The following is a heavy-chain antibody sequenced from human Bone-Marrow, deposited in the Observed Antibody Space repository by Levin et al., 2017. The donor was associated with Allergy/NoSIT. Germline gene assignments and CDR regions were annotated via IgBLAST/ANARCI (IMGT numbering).Heavy chain of an antibody. V-gene: IGHV1-18*01. CDR1: GYTFTSYG. J-gene: IGHJ4*02. Sequence: PGGSLRLSCKASGYTFTSYGITWVRQAPGQGLEWMGWISAYNGYTNYAQKLQGRVTMTTDTSTSTAYMELRSLRSDDTAVYYCARATPLLYDSSGMCDYWGQGTLVTVSS. D-gene: IGHD3-22*01. CDR2: ISAYNGYT. CDR3: ARATPLLYDSSGMCDY.